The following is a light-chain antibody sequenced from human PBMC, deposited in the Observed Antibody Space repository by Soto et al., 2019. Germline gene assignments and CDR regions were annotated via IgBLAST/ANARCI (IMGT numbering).Light chain of an antibody. V-gene: IGLV2-11*01. Sequence: QSALTQPRSVSGSPGQSVTISWTGTSSDVGGYNYVSWYQQHPGKAPKLMIYDVSQRPSGVPNRFSGSKSDNTASLTISGLQAEDEADYYCCSYAGTYTWVFGGGTKLTVL. J-gene: IGLJ3*02. CDR2: DVS. CDR3: CSYAGTYTWV. CDR1: SSDVGGYNY.